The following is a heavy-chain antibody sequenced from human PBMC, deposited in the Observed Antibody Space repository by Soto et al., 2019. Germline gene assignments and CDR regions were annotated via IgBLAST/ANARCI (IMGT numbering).Heavy chain of an antibody. CDR3: ARGPSRDTSVRDDAFDI. J-gene: IGHJ3*02. Sequence: SETLSLTCAVYGGSFTSYRWSWIRQPPGKGLEWIGEIIRSGSTNYNPSLKSRVTISVNTSKNQISLKLNSVTAADTAVYFCARGPSRDTSVRDDAFDIWGQGTMVTVSS. CDR1: GGSFTSYR. V-gene: IGHV4-34*01. D-gene: IGHD3-16*02. CDR2: IIRSGST.